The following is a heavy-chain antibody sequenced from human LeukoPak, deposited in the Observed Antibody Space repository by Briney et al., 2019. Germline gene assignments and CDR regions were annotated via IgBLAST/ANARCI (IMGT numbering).Heavy chain of an antibody. J-gene: IGHJ4*02. Sequence: GGSLRLSCAASGFTFSSYGMHWVRQAPGKGLEWVAFIRYDGSNKYYADSVKGRFTISRDNSKNTLYLQMNSLRAGDTAVYYCAAGLVTPLVSGYWGQGTLVTVSS. CDR1: GFTFSSYG. D-gene: IGHD4-11*01. CDR3: AAGLVTPLVSGY. CDR2: IRYDGSNK. V-gene: IGHV3-30*02.